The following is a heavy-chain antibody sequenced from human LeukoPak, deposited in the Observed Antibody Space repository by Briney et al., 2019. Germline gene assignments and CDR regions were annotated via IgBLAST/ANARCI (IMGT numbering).Heavy chain of an antibody. J-gene: IGHJ4*02. CDR3: ARENFGRVVVSLDC. V-gene: IGHV3-48*02. CDR1: GFSLSSHN. Sequence: PGGSLRLSCTASGFSLSSHNMNWVRQAPGKGPEWLSQISSSSSTIYYADSVKGRFTISRDNAKNSLFLQMNSLRDEDTAVYYCARENFGRVVVSLDCWGQGTLVTVSS. CDR2: ISSSSSTI. D-gene: IGHD3-16*02.